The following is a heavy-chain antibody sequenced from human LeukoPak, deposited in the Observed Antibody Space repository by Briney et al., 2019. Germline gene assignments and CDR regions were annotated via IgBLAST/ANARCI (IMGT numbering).Heavy chain of an antibody. Sequence: GGSLRLSCAASGFTFSSYGTHWVRQAPGKGLEWVSSISSSSSYIYYADSVKGRFTISRDNAKNTLYLQMNSLRAEDTAVYYCATEVDRSFDHWGQGVLVTVSS. CDR1: GFTFSSYG. J-gene: IGHJ4*02. CDR2: ISSSSSYI. D-gene: IGHD1-26*01. V-gene: IGHV3-21*01. CDR3: ATEVDRSFDH.